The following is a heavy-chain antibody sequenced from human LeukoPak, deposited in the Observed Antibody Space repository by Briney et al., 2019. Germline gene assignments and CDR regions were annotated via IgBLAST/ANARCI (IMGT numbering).Heavy chain of an antibody. CDR3: AKDLLANGDYYFDY. CDR1: GFTFDDYA. V-gene: IGHV3-9*01. CDR2: ISWNSGSI. D-gene: IGHD3-10*01. J-gene: IGHJ4*02. Sequence: PGGSLRLSCAASGFTFDDYAMHWVRQAPGKGLEWVSGISWNSGSIGYADSVKGRFTISRDNAKNSLYLQMNSLRAEDTALYYCAKDLLANGDYYFDYWGQGTLVTVSS.